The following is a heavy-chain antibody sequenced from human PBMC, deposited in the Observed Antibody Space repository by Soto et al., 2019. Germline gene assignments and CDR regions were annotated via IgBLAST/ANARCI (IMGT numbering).Heavy chain of an antibody. CDR1: GFTFTNYA. CDR2: IRASGGTT. D-gene: IGHD3-10*01. CDR3: ARVVLGNHYGRFLR. Sequence: EVQLLESGGGLVQPGGSLRLSCATSGFTFTNYAMSWVRRAPGKGLEWVSSIRASGGTTHYGVSVEGRFTISSDNSKDPLHLQKNGLNAEDTAVCYCARVVLGNHYGRFLRWGQGTLVVVS. J-gene: IGHJ1*01. V-gene: IGHV3-23*01.